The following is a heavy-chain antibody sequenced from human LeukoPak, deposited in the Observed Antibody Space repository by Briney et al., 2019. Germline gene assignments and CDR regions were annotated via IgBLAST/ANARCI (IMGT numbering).Heavy chain of an antibody. D-gene: IGHD6-13*01. CDR3: AKEKRRTWSGDF. Sequence: GGSLRLSCAASGLTFNNAWMNWVRQAPGKGLEWVGRVKSKADGGSIDYGAPVKGRFTISRDDSKNTLYLQMNSLNTADTAVYYCAKEKRRTWSGDFWGRGTLVTVSS. CDR1: GLTFNNAW. J-gene: IGHJ4*02. V-gene: IGHV3-15*07. CDR2: VKSKADGGSI.